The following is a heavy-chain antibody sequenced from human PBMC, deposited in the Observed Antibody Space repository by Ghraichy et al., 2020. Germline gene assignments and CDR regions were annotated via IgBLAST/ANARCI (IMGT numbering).Heavy chain of an antibody. Sequence: GVLNISCAASGFTFSSYAMSWVRQAPGKGLEWVSAISGSGGSTYYADSVKGRFTISRDNSKNTLYLQMNSLRAEDTAVYYCAKDRRYCSSTSCQPMLYGMDVWGQGTTVTVSS. D-gene: IGHD2-2*01. CDR1: GFTFSSYA. J-gene: IGHJ6*02. CDR3: AKDRRYCSSTSCQPMLYGMDV. V-gene: IGHV3-23*01. CDR2: ISGSGGST.